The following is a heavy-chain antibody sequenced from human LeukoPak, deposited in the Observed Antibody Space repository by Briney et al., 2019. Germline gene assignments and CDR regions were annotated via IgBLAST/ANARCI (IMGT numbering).Heavy chain of an antibody. J-gene: IGHJ1*01. CDR3: ARSAAMSPEYFQH. CDR1: GGSISSGGYY. V-gene: IGHV4-31*03. CDR2: IYYSGST. D-gene: IGHD2-2*01. Sequence: SETLSLTCTVSGGSISSGGYYWSWIRQHPGKGLEWIGYIYYSGSTYYNPSLKSRVTISVDTSKNQFSLKLSSVTAADTAVYYCARSAAMSPEYFQHWGQGTLVTVSS.